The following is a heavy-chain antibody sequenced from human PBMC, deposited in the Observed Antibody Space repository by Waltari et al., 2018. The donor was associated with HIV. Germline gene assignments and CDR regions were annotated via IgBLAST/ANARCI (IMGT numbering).Heavy chain of an antibody. CDR3: ARGRYYAKAIDY. CDR1: RFSFNTYG. Sequence: EVQLVESGGGLVKPGGSLRLSCPASRFSFNTYGMNWVRQAPGKGLEWVSSISSSSGYIYYADSVKGRFTISRDNAKNSLYLQMNSLRAEDTAVYYCARGRYYAKAIDYWGQGTLVTVSS. V-gene: IGHV3-21*02. D-gene: IGHD3-10*01. J-gene: IGHJ4*02. CDR2: ISSSSGYI.